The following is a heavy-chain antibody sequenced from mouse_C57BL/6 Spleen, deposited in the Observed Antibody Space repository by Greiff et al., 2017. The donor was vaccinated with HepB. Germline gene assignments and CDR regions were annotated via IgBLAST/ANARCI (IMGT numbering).Heavy chain of an antibody. CDR3: ARTHYGSSFDY. CDR2: INHSNGDN. CDR1: GYTFTSYW. V-gene: IGHV1-53*01. Sequence: VQLQQPGTELVKPGASLKLSCTASGYTFTSYWMHWVKQRPGQGLEWIGNINHSNGDNNYNEKFKSKATMTVDKSSSTAYIQVSSLTSEDSAVDYCARTHYGSSFDYWGQGTTLTVSS. D-gene: IGHD1-1*01. J-gene: IGHJ2*01.